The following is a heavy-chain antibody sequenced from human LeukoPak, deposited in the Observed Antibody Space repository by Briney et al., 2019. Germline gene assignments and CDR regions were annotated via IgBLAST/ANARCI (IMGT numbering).Heavy chain of an antibody. CDR2: ISSSGSSI. CDR3: ARDPGSGYEEHFDY. CDR1: GFTFDNYG. D-gene: IGHD5-12*01. V-gene: IGHV3-48*04. J-gene: IGHJ4*02. Sequence: PGGSLRLSCAASGFTFDNYGINWVRQAPGKGLEWVSYISSSGSSIYYADSVKGRFTISRDNAKDSLYLQMNSLRAEDTAVYYCARDPGSGYEEHFDYWGQGTLVTVSS.